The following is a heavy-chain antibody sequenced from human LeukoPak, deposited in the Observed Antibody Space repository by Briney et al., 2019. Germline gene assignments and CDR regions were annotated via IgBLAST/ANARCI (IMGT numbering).Heavy chain of an antibody. D-gene: IGHD3-22*01. CDR3: ARGTYDFGY. V-gene: IGHV3-48*02. CDR2: ICSSSTI. CDR1: GFTFSSYS. Sequence: PGGSLRLSCAASGFTFSSYSMNWVRQAPGKGLEWVSYICSSSTIYYADSVKGRFTISRDNAKNSLYLQMNSLRDEDTAVYYCARGTYDFGYWGQGTLVTVSS. J-gene: IGHJ4*02.